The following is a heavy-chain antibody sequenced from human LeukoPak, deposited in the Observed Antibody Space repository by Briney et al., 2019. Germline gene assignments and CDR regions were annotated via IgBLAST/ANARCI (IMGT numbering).Heavy chain of an antibody. Sequence: PSQTLSLTCTVSGGSISSGNYYWTWIRQPAGKGLEWIGRIYTSGSTEYNPSLQSRVTISLDTSKNQFSLKLSSVTATDTAVYHCAREDRYSYGYGYYHYYMDVWGKGTTVTISS. CDR3: AREDRYSYGYGYYHYYMDV. J-gene: IGHJ6*03. CDR1: GGSISSGNYY. CDR2: IYTSGST. D-gene: IGHD5-18*01. V-gene: IGHV4-61*02.